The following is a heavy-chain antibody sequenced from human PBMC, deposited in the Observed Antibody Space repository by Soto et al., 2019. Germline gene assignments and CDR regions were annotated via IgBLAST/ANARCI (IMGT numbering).Heavy chain of an antibody. V-gene: IGHV3-23*01. CDR3: AKAAGSDYYPVDY. CDR2: ISVSGGST. CDR1: GFTFSSYA. Sequence: EVQLLESGGGLVQPGGSLRLSCAASGFTFSSYAMSWFRQAPGKGLEWVSSISVSGGSTYYADSVKGRFTIASDNSKHTMFLHINSLRAEATAVYYCAKAAGSDYYPVDYWGQGTLVTVSS. J-gene: IGHJ4*02. D-gene: IGHD3-22*01.